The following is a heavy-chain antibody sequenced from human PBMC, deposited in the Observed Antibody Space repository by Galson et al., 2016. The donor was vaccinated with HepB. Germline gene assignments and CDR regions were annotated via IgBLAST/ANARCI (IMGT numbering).Heavy chain of an antibody. CDR3: AGQPNRCSSTCYVDY. V-gene: IGHV4-39*01. CDR2: IYSSGTT. Sequence: SETLSLTCIVSGASIRAYTYYWGWIRQPPGKGLEWIGSIYSSGTTYYNSSLKSRVTISLETSKNQFSLKLTSVTAADTAVYYCAGQPNRCSSTCYVDYWGRGNLVTVSS. J-gene: IGHJ4*02. CDR1: GASIRAYTYY. D-gene: IGHD2-15*01.